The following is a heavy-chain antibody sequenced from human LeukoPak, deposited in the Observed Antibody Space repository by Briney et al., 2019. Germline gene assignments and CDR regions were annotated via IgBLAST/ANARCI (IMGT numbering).Heavy chain of an antibody. D-gene: IGHD3-10*02. Sequence: ASLKVSSKVSGYTLTQLSMPTVRQAPSTGLECRRGFDPENTETTHAQTLQGRVTMPEDKSPDTAYIHRSSPRSQDPALYYSTTDLFVSWDGYWGQGTLVTVSS. CDR3: TTDLFVSWDGY. CDR2: FDPENTET. V-gene: IGHV1-24*01. CDR1: GYTLTQLS. J-gene: IGHJ4*02.